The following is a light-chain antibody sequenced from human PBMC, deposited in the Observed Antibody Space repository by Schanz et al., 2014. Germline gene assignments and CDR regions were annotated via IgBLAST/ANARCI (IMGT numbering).Light chain of an antibody. CDR1: QGVSSY. Sequence: EIALTQSPATLSLSPGERATLSCRASQGVSSYLAWYQQKPGQAPRLLVYDASKKATGIPARFSGSGSGTDFTLTISRLEPEDFAIYYCQHFGRLTPMYGTSPPMYTFGQGTKLEIK. J-gene: IGKJ2*01. CDR2: DAS. CDR3: QHFGRLTPMYGTSPPMYT. V-gene: IGKV3D-11*01.